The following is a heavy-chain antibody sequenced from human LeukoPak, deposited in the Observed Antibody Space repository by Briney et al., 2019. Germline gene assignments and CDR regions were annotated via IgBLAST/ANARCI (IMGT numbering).Heavy chain of an antibody. CDR1: GYTFTGYY. D-gene: IGHD6-19*01. Sequence: EASVKVSCKASGYTFTGYYMHWVRQAPGQGLEWMGWINPNSGGTNYAQKFQGRVTMTRDTSISTAYMELSRLRSDDTAVYYCARDIRRGYGSGFDYWGQGTLVTVSS. CDR3: ARDIRRGYGSGFDY. V-gene: IGHV1-2*02. CDR2: INPNSGGT. J-gene: IGHJ4*02.